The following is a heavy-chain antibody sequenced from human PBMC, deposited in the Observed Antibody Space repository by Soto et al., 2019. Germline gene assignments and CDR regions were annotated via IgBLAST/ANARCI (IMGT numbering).Heavy chain of an antibody. CDR3: ATIRSARNYYYYGMGV. D-gene: IGHD2-15*01. Sequence: GASVKVSCKVSGYTLTELSMHWVRQAPGKGLEWMGGFDPEDGETIYAQKFQGRVTMTEDTSTDTAYMELSSLRSEDTAVYYCATIRSARNYYYYGMGVWGQGTTVTVSS. V-gene: IGHV1-24*01. CDR1: GYTLTELS. CDR2: FDPEDGET. J-gene: IGHJ6*02.